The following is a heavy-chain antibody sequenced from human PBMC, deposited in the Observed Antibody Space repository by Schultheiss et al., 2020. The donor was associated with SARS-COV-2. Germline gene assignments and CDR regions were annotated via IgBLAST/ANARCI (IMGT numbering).Heavy chain of an antibody. D-gene: IGHD2-2*01. V-gene: IGHV3-30*01. CDR2: ISYDGSNK. CDR3: ARRFVGYCSSTSCYSPYYYYYYMDV. Sequence: GGSLRLSCAASGFTFSSYAMHWVRQAPGKGLEWVAVISYDGSNKYYADSVKGRFTISRDNSKNTLYLQMNSLRAEDTAVYYCARRFVGYCSSTSCYSPYYYYYYMDVWGKGTTVTVSS. J-gene: IGHJ6*03. CDR1: GFTFSSYA.